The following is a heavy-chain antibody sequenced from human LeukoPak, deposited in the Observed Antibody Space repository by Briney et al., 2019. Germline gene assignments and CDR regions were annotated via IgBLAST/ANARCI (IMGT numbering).Heavy chain of an antibody. V-gene: IGHV4-61*02. CDR1: GGSISSSSYY. CDR3: ARYMRRYYYYYMDV. Sequence: SETLSLTCTVSGGSISSSSYYWSWIRQPAGQGLEYIGRMYTSGSTNYNPSLKSRVTISVDTSKNQFSLKLSSVTAADTAVYYCARYMRRYYYYYMDVWGKGTTVTVSS. CDR2: MYTSGST. J-gene: IGHJ6*03.